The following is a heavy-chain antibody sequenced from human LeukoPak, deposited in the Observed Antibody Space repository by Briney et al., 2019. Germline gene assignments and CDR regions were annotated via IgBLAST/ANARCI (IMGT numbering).Heavy chain of an antibody. CDR2: ISGSGGST. CDR1: GFTFSSYA. D-gene: IGHD2-2*01. Sequence: GGSLRLSCAASGFTFSSYAMNWVRQAPGKGLEWVSAISGSGGSTYYADSVKGRFTISRDNSKNTLYLQINSLRAEDTAVYYCAKTPTVVPAAYDYWGQGTLVTVSS. CDR3: AKTPTVVPAAYDY. J-gene: IGHJ4*02. V-gene: IGHV3-23*01.